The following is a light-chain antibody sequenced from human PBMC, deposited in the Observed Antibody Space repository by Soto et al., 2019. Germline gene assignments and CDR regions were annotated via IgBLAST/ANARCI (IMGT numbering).Light chain of an antibody. CDR1: SGHSKYA. J-gene: IGLJ2*01. CDR3: ETWGSGIVV. V-gene: IGLV4-69*01. Sequence: QLVLTQSPSASASLGASVKLTCTLSSGHSKYAIAWHQQQSEKGPRYLMKLNSDGSHSKGDGIPDRFSVSSSGAERYLTIFSLQSEDEADYYCETWGSGIVVFGGGTKLTVL. CDR2: LNSDGSH.